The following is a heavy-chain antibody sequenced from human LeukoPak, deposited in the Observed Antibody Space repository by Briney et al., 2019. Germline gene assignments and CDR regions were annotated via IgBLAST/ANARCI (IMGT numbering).Heavy chain of an antibody. Sequence: GGSLRLSCVASGFTFSSYWMHWVRQAPGKGLVWVSRINTDGNITTYADSVKGRFTISRDNAKNSLYLEMNSLRAEDTAVYYCTRGPDGVDYWGQGTLVTVSS. CDR3: TRGPDGVDY. D-gene: IGHD3-10*01. CDR1: GFTFSSYW. CDR2: INTDGNIT. V-gene: IGHV3-74*01. J-gene: IGHJ4*02.